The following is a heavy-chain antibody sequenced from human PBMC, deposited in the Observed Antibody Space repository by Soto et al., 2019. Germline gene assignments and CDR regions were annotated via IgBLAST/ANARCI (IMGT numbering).Heavy chain of an antibody. V-gene: IGHV5-10-1*01. CDR3: ARQTPRDSYGYVNLFEP. J-gene: IGHJ5*02. D-gene: IGHD5-18*01. CDR2: IDPSDSYT. Sequence: GESLKISCKGSGCSFTSYWISWVRQMPGKGLEWLGRIDPSDSYTNYSPSFQGHVTISADKSISTAYLQWSSLKASDTAMYYCARQTPRDSYGYVNLFEPWGQGTL. CDR1: GCSFTSYW.